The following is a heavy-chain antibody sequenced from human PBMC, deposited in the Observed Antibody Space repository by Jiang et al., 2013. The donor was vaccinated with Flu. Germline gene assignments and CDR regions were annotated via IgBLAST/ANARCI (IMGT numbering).Heavy chain of an antibody. CDR1: GYTFTSYG. CDR2: ISAYNGNT. Sequence: GYTFTSYGISWVRQAPGQGLEWMGWISAYNGNTNYAQKLQGRVTMTTDTSTSTAYMELRSLRSDDTAVYYCARETTGTILTNWFDPWGQGTLVTVSS. V-gene: IGHV1-18*01. J-gene: IGHJ5*02. D-gene: IGHD1-1*01. CDR3: ARETTGTILTNWFDP.